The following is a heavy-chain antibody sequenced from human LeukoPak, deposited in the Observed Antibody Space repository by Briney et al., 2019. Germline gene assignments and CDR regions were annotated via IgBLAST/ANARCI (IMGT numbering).Heavy chain of an antibody. CDR1: GGSFSGYY. Sequence: SETLSLTCAVYGGSFSGYYWSWIRQPPGKGLEWIGEINHSGSTNYNPSLKSRATISVDTSKNQFSLKLSSVTAADTAVYYCARGRLEWLSEWDNWFDPWGQGTLVTVSS. CDR2: INHSGST. J-gene: IGHJ5*02. V-gene: IGHV4-34*01. D-gene: IGHD3-3*01. CDR3: ARGRLEWLSEWDNWFDP.